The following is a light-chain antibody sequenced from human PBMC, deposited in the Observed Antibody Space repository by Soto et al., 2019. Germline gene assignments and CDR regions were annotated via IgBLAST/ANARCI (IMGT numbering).Light chain of an antibody. Sequence: QSALTQPASVSGSPGQPITISCSGTSSDIGAYKYVSWYQQHPGKVPKLMIYEVNNRPSGVSDRFSASKSGNTASLTISGLQDEDEAYYYCSSYTGRENWMFGGGTQLTVL. CDR1: SSDIGAYKY. J-gene: IGLJ7*01. CDR2: EVN. V-gene: IGLV2-14*01. CDR3: SSYTGRENWM.